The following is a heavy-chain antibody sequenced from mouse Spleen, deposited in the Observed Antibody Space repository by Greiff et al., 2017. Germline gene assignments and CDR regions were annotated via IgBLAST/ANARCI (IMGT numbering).Heavy chain of an antibody. V-gene: IGHV1-15*01. CDR2: IAPETGGT. J-gene: IGHJ2*01. Sequence: QVQLQQSGAELVRPGASVTLSCKASGYTFTDYEMHWVKQTPVPGLEWIGAIAPETGGTAYTQKFKGKAILTADKSSSTAYMELRSLTSEDSAVYYCTRYYSNEGYYFDYWGQGTTLTVSS. D-gene: IGHD2-5*01. CDR1: GYTFTDYE. CDR3: TRYYSNEGYYFDY.